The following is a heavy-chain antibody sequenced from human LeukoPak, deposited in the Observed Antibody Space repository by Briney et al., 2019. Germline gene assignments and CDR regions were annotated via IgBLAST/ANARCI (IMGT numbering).Heavy chain of an antibody. Sequence: SETLSLTCTVSGGSISSGGYYWSWIRQPAGKGLEWIGRIYTSGSTNYNPSLKSRVTMSVDTSKNQFSLKLSSVTAADTAVYYCARSPFSSSWYSSSYYYYYMDVWGKGTTVTVSS. V-gene: IGHV4-61*02. D-gene: IGHD6-13*01. J-gene: IGHJ6*03. CDR1: GGSISSGGYY. CDR3: ARSPFSSSWYSSSYYYYYMDV. CDR2: IYTSGST.